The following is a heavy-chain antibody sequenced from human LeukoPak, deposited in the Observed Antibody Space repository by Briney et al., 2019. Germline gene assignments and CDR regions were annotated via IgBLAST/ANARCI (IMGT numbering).Heavy chain of an antibody. CDR2: INPSGGST. Sequence: ASVKVSCKASGYTFTSYYMHWVRQAPGQGLEWMGIINPSGGSTSYAQKFQGRVTITADESTSTAYMELSSLRSEDTAVYYCAIAGGYCGGDCYGDYWGQGTLVTVSS. J-gene: IGHJ4*02. V-gene: IGHV1-46*01. CDR3: AIAGGYCGGDCYGDY. CDR1: GYTFTSYY. D-gene: IGHD2-21*02.